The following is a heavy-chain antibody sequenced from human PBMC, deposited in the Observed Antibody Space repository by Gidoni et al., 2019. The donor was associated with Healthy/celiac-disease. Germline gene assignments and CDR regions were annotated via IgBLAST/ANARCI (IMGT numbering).Heavy chain of an antibody. D-gene: IGHD1-1*01. CDR3: AKDKSGTFDP. CDR1: GFTFSIYG. CDR2: ISYDGSNK. Sequence: QVQLVESGGGVVPPGRSLRLSCAASGFTFSIYGMHWVRQAPGKGLELVAVISYDGSNKYYADPVKGRFSNSRDKSKNTLDLQMNSLGADETAGYYGAKDKSGTFDPWGQGTLVTVSS. V-gene: IGHV3-30*18. J-gene: IGHJ5*02.